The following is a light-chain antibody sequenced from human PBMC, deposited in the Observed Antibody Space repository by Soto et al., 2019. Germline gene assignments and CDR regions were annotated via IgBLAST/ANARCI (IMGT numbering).Light chain of an antibody. CDR2: GAS. CDR1: QSVSSSY. CDR3: QQYGSAFSWT. J-gene: IGKJ1*01. V-gene: IGKV3-20*01. Sequence: EIVLTQSPGTLSLSPGERATLSCRASQSVSSSYLAWYQQKPGQAPRLFIYGASSRATGIPDRFSGSGSGTDYTLTNSILEHEDVAVYYCQQYGSAFSWTFGQGTKGEIK.